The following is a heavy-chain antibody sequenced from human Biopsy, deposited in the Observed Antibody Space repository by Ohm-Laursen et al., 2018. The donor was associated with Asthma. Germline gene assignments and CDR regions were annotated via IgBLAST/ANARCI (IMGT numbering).Heavy chain of an antibody. CDR1: GFTFSSYS. J-gene: IGHJ4*02. V-gene: IGHV3-48*02. CDR2: ISSSSSTI. D-gene: IGHD5-18*01. Sequence: SLRLSCTASGFTFSSYSMNGVRQAPGKGLEWVSYISSSSSTIYYADSVKGRFTISRDNAKNSLYLQMNSLRDEDTAVYYCARFKRGYSYGYAGVFDYWGQGTLVTVSS. CDR3: ARFKRGYSYGYAGVFDY.